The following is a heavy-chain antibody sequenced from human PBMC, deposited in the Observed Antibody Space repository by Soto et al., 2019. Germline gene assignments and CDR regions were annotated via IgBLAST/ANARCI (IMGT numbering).Heavy chain of an antibody. CDR1: GYTFTSYG. J-gene: IGHJ4*02. V-gene: IGHV1-18*01. Sequence: ASVKVSCKASGYTFTSYGIIWLRQAPGPGLEWMGWISAYNGNTNYAQKLQGRVNMTTDTSTSTAYMELRSLRSDDTAVYYCARSPWGTGSSENLRDDYSGQGTLLTLSS. CDR2: ISAYNGNT. D-gene: IGHD3-16*01. CDR3: ARSPWGTGSSENLRDDY.